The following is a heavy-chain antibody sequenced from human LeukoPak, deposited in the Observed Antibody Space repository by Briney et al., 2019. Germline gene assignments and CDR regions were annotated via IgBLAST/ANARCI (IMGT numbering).Heavy chain of an antibody. D-gene: IGHD5-12*01. CDR2: IYYSGST. V-gene: IGHV4-59*01. CDR3: AREDSGYRYYYMDV. J-gene: IGHJ6*03. Sequence: SETLSLTCTVSGGSISSYYWSWIRQPPGKGLEWIGYIYYSGSTNYNPSLKSRVTISVDTSKNQFSLKLSSVTAADTAVYYCAREDSGYRYYYMDVWGKGTTVTVSS. CDR1: GGSISSYY.